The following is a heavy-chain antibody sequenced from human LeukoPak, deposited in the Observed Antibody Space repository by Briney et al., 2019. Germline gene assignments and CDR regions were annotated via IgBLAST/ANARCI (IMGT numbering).Heavy chain of an antibody. Sequence: GGSLRLSCAASGFTVSSSYMTWVRQAPGKGLEWVSVIRSGGSTVYADSVKGRFTISRDNSKNTLYLQLNSLRAEDTAVYYCAREGSGRTAYNDGLDVWGQGTMVTISS. D-gene: IGHD3-10*01. CDR1: GFTVSSSY. CDR2: IRSGGST. V-gene: IGHV3-53*01. CDR3: AREGSGRTAYNDGLDV. J-gene: IGHJ3*01.